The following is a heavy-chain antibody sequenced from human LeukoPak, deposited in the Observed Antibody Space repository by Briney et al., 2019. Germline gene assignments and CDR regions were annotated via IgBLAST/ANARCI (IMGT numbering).Heavy chain of an antibody. D-gene: IGHD3-3*02. CDR1: GFTFSSYA. CDR3: AKFPHPLSIFGVLGAFDI. CDR2: ISDSGGST. J-gene: IGHJ3*02. Sequence: PGGSLRLSCAASGFTFSSYAMSWVRQAPGKGLEWVSAISDSGGSTYYADSVKGRFTISRDNSKNTLYLQMNSLRAEDTAVYYCAKFPHPLSIFGVLGAFDIWGQGTMVTVSS. V-gene: IGHV3-23*01.